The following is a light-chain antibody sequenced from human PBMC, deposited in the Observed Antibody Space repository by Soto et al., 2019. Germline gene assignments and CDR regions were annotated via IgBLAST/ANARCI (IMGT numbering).Light chain of an antibody. CDR3: QQYNNWPRT. CDR2: GAS. J-gene: IGKJ1*01. V-gene: IGKV3-15*01. Sequence: EIVMTQSPATLSVSPGARAPLSCRASQNISTNLAWYQQKPGQVPRVLIYGASTRATEIPARFSGSGSGTEFTLTIDSLQSEDFAVYYCQQYNNWPRTFGQGTKVDIK. CDR1: QNISTN.